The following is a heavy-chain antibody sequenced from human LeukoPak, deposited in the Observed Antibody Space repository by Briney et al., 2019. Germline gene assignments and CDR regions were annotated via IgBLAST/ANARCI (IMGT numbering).Heavy chain of an antibody. V-gene: IGHV3-30*02. CDR1: GFTFSSYG. CDR2: IRYDGSNK. J-gene: IGHJ4*02. CDR3: AKDRTGMVYGDY. Sequence: PGGSLRLSCAASGFTFSSYGMHWVRQAPGKGLEWVAFIRYDGSNKYYADSVKGRFTVSRDNSKNTVYLQMNSLKAEDTAVYYCAKDRTGMVYGDYWGQGTLVTVSS. D-gene: IGHD2-8*01.